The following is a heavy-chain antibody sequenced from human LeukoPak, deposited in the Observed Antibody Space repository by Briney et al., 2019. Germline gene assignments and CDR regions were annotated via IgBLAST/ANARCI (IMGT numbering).Heavy chain of an antibody. CDR1: GFTFSSYR. V-gene: IGHV3-7*01. CDR3: AELGITMIGGV. Sequence: GGSLRLSCAASGFTFSSYRMSWVRQAPGKGLEWVANIKQDGSEKYYVDSVKGRFTISRDNAKNSLYLQMNSLRVEDTAVYYCAELGITMIGGVWGKGTTVTISS. D-gene: IGHD3-10*02. CDR2: IKQDGSEK. J-gene: IGHJ6*04.